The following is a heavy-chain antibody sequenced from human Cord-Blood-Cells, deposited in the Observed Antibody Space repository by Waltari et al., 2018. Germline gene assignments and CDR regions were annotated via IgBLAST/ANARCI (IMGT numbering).Heavy chain of an antibody. CDR3: TSKLGRVGY. J-gene: IGHJ4*02. Sequence: EVQLVESGGGLVKPGGSLRLSCAASGFTFSNAWMSWVRQAPGKGREWVDRIKSKTDGGTTDYAAPVKGRFTISRDDSKNTLYLQMNSLKTEDTAVYYCTSKLGRVGYWGQGTLVTVSS. D-gene: IGHD3-10*01. CDR1: GFTFSNAW. CDR2: IKSKTDGGTT. V-gene: IGHV3-15*01.